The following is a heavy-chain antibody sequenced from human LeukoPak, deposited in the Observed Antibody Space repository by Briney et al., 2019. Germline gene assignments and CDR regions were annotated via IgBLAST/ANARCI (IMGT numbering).Heavy chain of an antibody. CDR3: ARILEGDDY. Sequence: GGSLRLSRAASGFTFSRYNMNWVRQAPGKGLEWVSYISSGSSTIYYADSVKGRFTISRDNAKNSLYLQMNSLRDEDTAVYYCARILEGDDYWGQGTLVTVSS. CDR2: ISSGSSTI. CDR1: GFTFSRYN. D-gene: IGHD3-16*01. V-gene: IGHV3-48*02. J-gene: IGHJ4*02.